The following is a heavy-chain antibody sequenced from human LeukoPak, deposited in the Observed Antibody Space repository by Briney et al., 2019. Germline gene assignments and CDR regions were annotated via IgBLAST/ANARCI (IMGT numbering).Heavy chain of an antibody. Sequence: SETLSLTCTVSGGSISSYYWSWIRQPPGKGLEWIGYIYYSGSTNYNPSLKSRVTISVDTSKNQFSLKLSSVTAADTAVYYCARPTYYYDSSGYYLQYYFDYWGQGTLVTVSS. CDR3: ARPTYYYDSSGYYLQYYFDY. J-gene: IGHJ4*02. V-gene: IGHV4-59*12. D-gene: IGHD3-22*01. CDR2: IYYSGST. CDR1: GGSISSYY.